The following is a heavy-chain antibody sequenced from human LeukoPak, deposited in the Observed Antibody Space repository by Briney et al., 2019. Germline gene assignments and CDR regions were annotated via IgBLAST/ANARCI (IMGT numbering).Heavy chain of an antibody. D-gene: IGHD5-18*01. J-gene: IGHJ4*02. Sequence: SETLSLTCTVSGGSISSNSHYWGWIRQPPGKGLEWIGSIYYSGSTYYNPSLKSRVTISVDTSKNQFSLKLSSVTAADTAVYYCARQQYSFGYFDCWGQGTLVPVSS. CDR3: ARQQYSFGYFDC. CDR1: GGSISSNSHY. V-gene: IGHV4-39*01. CDR2: IYYSGST.